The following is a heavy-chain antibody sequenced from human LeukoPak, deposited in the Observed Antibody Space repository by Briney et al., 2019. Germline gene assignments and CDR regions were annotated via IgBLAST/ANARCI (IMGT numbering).Heavy chain of an antibody. CDR3: ARQGDYCSTTSCYDY. Sequence: PSETLSLTCTVSGGSISSYYWGWIRQPPGKGLEWIGTIYYSGSTYYNPSLKSRVTISVDTSKNQFSLKLSSVTAADTAVYYCARQGDYCSTTSCYDYWGQGILVTVSS. J-gene: IGHJ4*02. CDR2: IYYSGST. V-gene: IGHV4-39*01. CDR1: GGSISSYY. D-gene: IGHD2-2*01.